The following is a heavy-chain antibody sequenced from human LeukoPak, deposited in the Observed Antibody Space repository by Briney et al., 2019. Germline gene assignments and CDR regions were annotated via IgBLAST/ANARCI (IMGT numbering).Heavy chain of an antibody. D-gene: IGHD3-3*01. V-gene: IGHV3-74*01. Sequence: PGGSLRLSCAASGFTFSSYWMHWVRQAPGKGLVWVSRINSDGSSTSYADSVKGRFTISRDNAKNTPYLQMNSLRAEDTAVYYCARDYDFWSGYTPLNWFDPWGQGTLVTVSS. CDR2: INSDGSST. J-gene: IGHJ5*02. CDR3: ARDYDFWSGYTPLNWFDP. CDR1: GFTFSSYW.